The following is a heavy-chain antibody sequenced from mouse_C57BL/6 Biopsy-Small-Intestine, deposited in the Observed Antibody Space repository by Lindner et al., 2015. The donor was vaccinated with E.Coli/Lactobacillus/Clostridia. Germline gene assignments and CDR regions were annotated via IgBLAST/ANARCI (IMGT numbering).Heavy chain of an antibody. V-gene: IGHV1-9*01. J-gene: IGHJ2*01. CDR1: GYTFTGYW. Sequence: VQLQESGAELMKPGASVKLSCKATGYTFTGYWIEWVKQRPGHGLEWIGEILPGSGSNSYNEKFKGKATFAADTSSNTAYMQLSSLTTEDSAIYYCARRFGNSYYFDYWGQGTTLTVSS. CDR2: ILPGSGSN. CDR3: ARRFGNSYYFDY. D-gene: IGHD2-1*01.